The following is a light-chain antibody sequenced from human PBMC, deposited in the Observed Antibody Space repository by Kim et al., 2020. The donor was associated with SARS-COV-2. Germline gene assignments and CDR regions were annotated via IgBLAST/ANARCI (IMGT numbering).Light chain of an antibody. Sequence: EIVMTQSPATLSVSPGESATLSCRASQSVSSNLAWYQQKPGLAPRLLIYGASTRATGIPARFSGSGSGTEFTLTISSLQSEDFAVYYCQQYNNWPPLTFGGGTKVDIK. CDR3: QQYNNWPPLT. V-gene: IGKV3-15*01. CDR1: QSVSSN. J-gene: IGKJ4*01. CDR2: GAS.